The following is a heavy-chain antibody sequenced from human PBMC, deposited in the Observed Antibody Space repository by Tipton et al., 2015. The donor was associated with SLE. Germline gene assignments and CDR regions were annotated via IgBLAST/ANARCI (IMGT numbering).Heavy chain of an antibody. CDR1: GGSFSGYY. J-gene: IGHJ4*02. V-gene: IGHV4-34*01. D-gene: IGHD6-13*01. CDR2: INHSGST. Sequence: GLVKPSETLSLTCAVYGGSFSGYYWSWIRQPPGKGLEWIGEINHSGSTNYNPSLKSRVTISVDTSKNQFSLKLSSVTAADTAVYYCARDSVAAAGSFDYWGQGTLVTVSS. CDR3: ARDSVAAAGSFDY.